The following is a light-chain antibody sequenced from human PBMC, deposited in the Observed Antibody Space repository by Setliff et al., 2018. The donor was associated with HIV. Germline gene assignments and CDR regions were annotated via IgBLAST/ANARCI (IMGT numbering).Light chain of an antibody. Sequence: QCALAQPRPASGSPGQSVTISCTGTTSDVGCYNFVSWYQHHPGKAPKLMIYDVIERPSGVPDRFSGSKSGNTASLTISGLQAEDEADYYCCSYAGSHTFVFGTGTQVTVL. CDR2: DVI. J-gene: IGLJ1*01. V-gene: IGLV2-11*01. CDR3: CSYAGSHTFV. CDR1: TSDVGCYNF.